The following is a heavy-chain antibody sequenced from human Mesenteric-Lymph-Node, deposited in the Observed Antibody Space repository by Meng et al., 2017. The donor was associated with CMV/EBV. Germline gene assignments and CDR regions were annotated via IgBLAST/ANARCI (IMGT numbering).Heavy chain of an antibody. J-gene: IGHJ4*02. D-gene: IGHD3-10*01. Sequence: GYFSGYHWSWVRQPPGKGLEWIGEINHSGSTNYNPSLKSRVTISVDTSKNQFSLKLSSVTAADTAVYYCARGREITMVRGIIYSFDYWGQGTLVTVSS. CDR1: GYFSGYH. CDR3: ARGREITMVRGIIYSFDY. V-gene: IGHV4-34*01. CDR2: INHSGST.